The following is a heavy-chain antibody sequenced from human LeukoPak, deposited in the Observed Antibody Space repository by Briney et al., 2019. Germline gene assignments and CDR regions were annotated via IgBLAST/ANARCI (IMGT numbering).Heavy chain of an antibody. Sequence: GGSLRLSCSASGFTLRRDAMEWGRQAPGKGLEYVSAISRKGGSTYYADSVKGRFTISRDNSKNTLYLQMNSLRAQDKPVYYCANDYFDILTSYRYYVYAMYVWGQGATFTVSS. J-gene: IGHJ6*02. D-gene: IGHD3-9*01. CDR1: GFTLRRDA. CDR2: ISRKGGST. V-gene: IGHV3-64*04. CDR3: ANDYFDILTSYRYYVYAMYV.